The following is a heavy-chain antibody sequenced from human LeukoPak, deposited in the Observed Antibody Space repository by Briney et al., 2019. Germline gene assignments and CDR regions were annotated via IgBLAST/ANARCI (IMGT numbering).Heavy chain of an antibody. Sequence: GGSLRLSCAASGFTFSSYTMHWVRQAPGTGLEWVAVISYDGNNKYYAGSVKGRFTISRDNSKNTLYLQMNSLGGEDTAVYYCARNPYYGDYVWGQGTRVTVSS. J-gene: IGHJ4*02. D-gene: IGHD4-17*01. CDR2: ISYDGNNK. CDR1: GFTFSSYT. V-gene: IGHV3-30*01. CDR3: ARNPYYGDYV.